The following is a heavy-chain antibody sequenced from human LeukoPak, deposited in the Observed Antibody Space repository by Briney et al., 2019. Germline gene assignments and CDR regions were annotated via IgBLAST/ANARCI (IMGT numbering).Heavy chain of an antibody. CDR3: ARRRDSGSLQHFDY. D-gene: IGHD1-26*01. Sequence: PGGSLRLSCAASGCTFSDYYMSWIRQAPGKGLEGVSYISSSGSTIYYADPVKGRFPISRGNAKNSLYLQMNSLRAEDTGVYYCARRRDSGSLQHFDYWGQGTLVTVSS. V-gene: IGHV3-11*01. J-gene: IGHJ4*02. CDR2: ISSSGSTI. CDR1: GCTFSDYY.